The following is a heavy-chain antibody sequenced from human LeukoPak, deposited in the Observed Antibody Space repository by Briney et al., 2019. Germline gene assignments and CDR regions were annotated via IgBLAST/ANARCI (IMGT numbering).Heavy chain of an antibody. J-gene: IGHJ4*02. CDR2: ISGTGDYI. CDR3: ARDYAGSPDY. V-gene: IGHV3-21*01. Sequence: GGSLRLSCAASGFPFSTFNMNWVRQAPGKGLEWVSSISGTGDYINYADSVKGRFTISRDNAKNTAYLQMNSLRDEDTAVYFCARDYAGSPDYWGQGTLVTVSA. CDR1: GFPFSTFN. D-gene: IGHD3-10*01.